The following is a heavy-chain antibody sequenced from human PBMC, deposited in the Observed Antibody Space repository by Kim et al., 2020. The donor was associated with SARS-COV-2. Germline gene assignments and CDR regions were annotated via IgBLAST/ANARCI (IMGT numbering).Heavy chain of an antibody. J-gene: IGHJ6*02. CDR2: ISAYNGNT. Sequence: ASVKVSCKASGYTFTSYGISWVRQAPGQGLEWMGWISAYNGNTNYAQKLQGRVTMTTDTSTSTAYMEPRSLRSDDTAVYYCARQVCGGDCYSWEYYYGMDVWGQGTTVTVSS. D-gene: IGHD2-21*02. CDR1: GYTFTSYG. CDR3: ARQVCGGDCYSWEYYYGMDV. V-gene: IGHV1-18*04.